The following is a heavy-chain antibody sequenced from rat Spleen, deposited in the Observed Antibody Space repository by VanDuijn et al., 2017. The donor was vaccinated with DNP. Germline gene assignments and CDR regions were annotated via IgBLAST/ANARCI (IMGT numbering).Heavy chain of an antibody. J-gene: IGHJ2*01. CDR2: ISPGGDNS. D-gene: IGHD1-11*01. V-gene: IGHV5-25*01. Sequence: EVQLVESGGGLVQPGRSLKLSCAASGFTFRDYYMAWVRQAPTKGLEWVASISPGGDNSYYRDSVKGRFTISRDNAKSTLFLQMNSLRSEDTATYYCARGGRSYFDYWGHGVMVTVSS. CDR1: GFTFRDYY. CDR3: ARGGRSYFDY.